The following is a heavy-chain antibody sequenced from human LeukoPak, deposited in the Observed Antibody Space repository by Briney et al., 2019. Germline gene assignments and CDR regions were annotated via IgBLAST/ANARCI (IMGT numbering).Heavy chain of an antibody. Sequence: GGSLRLSCTASGFTFSTYAMHWVRLAPGKGLEYVSAISSDGGKTYYADSVKDRFTISRDNSKNTLYLQMGSLRAEDMAVYYCARGRGGHYDYWGQGSLATVSS. CDR1: GFTFSTYA. D-gene: IGHD1-26*01. CDR2: ISSDGGKT. CDR3: ARGRGGHYDY. J-gene: IGHJ4*02. V-gene: IGHV3-64*02.